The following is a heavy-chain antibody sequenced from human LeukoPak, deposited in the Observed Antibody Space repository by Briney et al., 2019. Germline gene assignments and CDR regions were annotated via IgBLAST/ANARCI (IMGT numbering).Heavy chain of an antibody. D-gene: IGHD2-21*01. Sequence: TGGSLRLSCAASGFAFSSYSMNWVRQAPGKGLEWVSYISSSSSTIYYADSVKGRFTISRDNAKNSLYLQMNSLRDEDTAVYYCARVAILRTNGIGYYFDYWGQGTLVTVSS. J-gene: IGHJ4*02. CDR3: ARVAILRTNGIGYYFDY. CDR2: ISSSSSTI. CDR1: GFAFSSYS. V-gene: IGHV3-48*02.